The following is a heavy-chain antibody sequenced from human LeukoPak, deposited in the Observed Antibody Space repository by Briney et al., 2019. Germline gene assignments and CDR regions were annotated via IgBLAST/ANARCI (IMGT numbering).Heavy chain of an antibody. CDR1: GGSISSGSYY. CDR2: IYISGST. J-gene: IGHJ4*02. D-gene: IGHD1-26*01. CDR3: AKGAYYFDY. V-gene: IGHV4-61*02. Sequence: PSGTLSLTCAVSGGSISSGSYYWSWIRQPAGKGLEWIGRIYISGSTNYNPSLKSRVTISVDTSKNQFSLKLSSVTAADTAVYYCAKGAYYFDYWGQGTLVTVSS.